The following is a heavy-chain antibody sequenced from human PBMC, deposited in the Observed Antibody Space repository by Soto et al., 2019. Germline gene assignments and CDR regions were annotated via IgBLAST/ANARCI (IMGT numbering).Heavy chain of an antibody. J-gene: IGHJ4*02. D-gene: IGHD6-19*01. Sequence: PGGSLRLSCSASGFSFSSYAMSWVLQAPGKGLEWVSGLSGSGTSTYYADSVKGRFTISRDNSRDTLFLQMNSLTADHTAVYYCAKATTNGGWFNHFDSWAQGALVTVSS. V-gene: IGHV3-23*01. CDR2: LSGSGTST. CDR1: GFSFSSYA. CDR3: AKATTNGGWFNHFDS.